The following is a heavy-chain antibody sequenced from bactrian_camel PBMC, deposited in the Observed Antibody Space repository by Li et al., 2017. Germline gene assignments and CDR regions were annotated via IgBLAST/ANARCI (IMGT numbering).Heavy chain of an antibody. Sequence: QVQLVESGGGLEQAGGSLRLSCGASGFTFSSCCMSWYRQPPGAERELVSRIKTDGTTTYAGSVKGRFTISQDAAKNTLYLQMNSLKPEDTAMYYCAATRTRYDYCSGSWTLYDYNYWGQGTQVTVS. CDR3: AATRTRYDYCSGSWTLYDYNY. CDR2: IKTDGTT. J-gene: IGHJ4*01. V-gene: IGHV3S55*01. CDR1: GFTFSSCC. D-gene: IGHD3*01.